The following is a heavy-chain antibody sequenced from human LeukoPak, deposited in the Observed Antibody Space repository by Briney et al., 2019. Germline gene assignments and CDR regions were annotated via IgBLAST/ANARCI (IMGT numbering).Heavy chain of an antibody. Sequence: SVKVSCKASRFTFTSSAMQWVRQARGQRLEWIGWIVVGSGNTNYAQKFQERVTITRDMSTSTAYMELSSLRSEDTAVYYCAACPNCTNGECFDYWGQGTLVTVSS. V-gene: IGHV1-58*02. D-gene: IGHD2-8*01. CDR3: AACPNCTNGECFDY. J-gene: IGHJ4*02. CDR1: RFTFTSSA. CDR2: IVVGSGNT.